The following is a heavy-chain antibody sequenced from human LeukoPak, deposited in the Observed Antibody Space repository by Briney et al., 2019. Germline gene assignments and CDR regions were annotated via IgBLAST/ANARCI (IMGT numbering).Heavy chain of an antibody. D-gene: IGHD3-22*01. V-gene: IGHV3-64*04. CDR2: ISSKGHST. CDR3: TTRGENGYLVY. Sequence: HPGGSLRLSCSASGFTFSSFVMHWVRQAPGKGLEYVSAISSKGHSTYYADSVKGRFTISRDDSKNTLYLEMNSLKAEDTAVYYCTTRGENGYLVYWGQGTLVTVSS. CDR1: GFTFSSFV. J-gene: IGHJ4*02.